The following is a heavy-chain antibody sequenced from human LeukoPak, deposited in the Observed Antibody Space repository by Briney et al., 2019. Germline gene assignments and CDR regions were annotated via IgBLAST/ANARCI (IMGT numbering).Heavy chain of an antibody. D-gene: IGHD3-10*01. CDR1: GGSISSSSCY. V-gene: IGHV4-39*07. CDR3: VRGGQVLLWFGEFTH. J-gene: IGHJ4*02. Sequence: SETLSLTCTVAGGSISSSSCYWGWIRQPPGKGLEWIGSIYYSGSTYYNPSLKSRVTISVDTSKNQFSLKLSSVTAADTAVYYRVRGGQVLLWFGEFTHWGQGSLVTVSS. CDR2: IYYSGST.